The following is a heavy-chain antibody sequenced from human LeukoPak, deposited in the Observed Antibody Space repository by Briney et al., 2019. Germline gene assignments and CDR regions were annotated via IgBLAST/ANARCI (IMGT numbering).Heavy chain of an antibody. CDR3: ARGATVRARMDV. D-gene: IGHD4-17*01. CDR2: ISSSSSTI. V-gene: IGHV3-48*04. CDR1: GFTFSTYS. J-gene: IGHJ6*03. Sequence: GGSLRLSCAASGFTFSTYSMNWVRQAPGKGLEWVSYISSSSSTIYYADSVKGRFTMSRDNAKNSLSLQMNSLRAEDTAVYYCARGATVRARMDVWGKGTTVTVSS.